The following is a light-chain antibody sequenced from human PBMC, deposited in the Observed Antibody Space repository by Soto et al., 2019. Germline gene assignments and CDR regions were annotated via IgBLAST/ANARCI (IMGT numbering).Light chain of an antibody. J-gene: IGKJ1*01. Sequence: EIVSTQSPGTLSLSPGEGANLSCRAAQHISSNYLAWYQQRPGQAPRLLIYGASSRATGIPDRFSGSGSGTDFTLTIRRLEPEDFAVYYCQQYNNWPTFGQGTKVDI. V-gene: IGKV3-20*01. CDR1: QHISSNY. CDR2: GAS. CDR3: QQYNNWPT.